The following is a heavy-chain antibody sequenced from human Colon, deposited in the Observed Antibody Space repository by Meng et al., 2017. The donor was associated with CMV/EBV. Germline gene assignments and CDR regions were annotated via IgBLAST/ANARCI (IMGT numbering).Heavy chain of an antibody. V-gene: IGHV4-30-4*01. D-gene: IGHD2-15*01. CDR3: ARGLDSGGPPIGY. Sequence: QVQLQESGPGLVKPSQTLSLTCTVSGASMRSADFYWSWIRQPPGKGLEWIGYMYNSGSANYSPSLKSRVSISVDTSKNQFSLKLTSVTAADTAVYYCARGLDSGGPPIGYWGQGTLVTVSS. CDR1: GASMRSADFY. J-gene: IGHJ4*02. CDR2: MYNSGSA.